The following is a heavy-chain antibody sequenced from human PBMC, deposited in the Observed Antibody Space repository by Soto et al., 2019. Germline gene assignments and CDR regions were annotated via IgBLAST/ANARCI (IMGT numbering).Heavy chain of an antibody. V-gene: IGHV4-30-4*01. J-gene: IGHJ4*02. CDR1: GGSISSGDYY. Sequence: TSETLSLTCTVSGGSISSGDYYWSWIRQPPGKGLEWIGYIYYSGSTYYNPSLKSRVTISVDTSKNQFSLKLSSVTAADTAVYYCASFYYYDSSGYPGPHWGQGTLVTVSS. CDR3: ASFYYYDSSGYPGPH. CDR2: IYYSGST. D-gene: IGHD3-22*01.